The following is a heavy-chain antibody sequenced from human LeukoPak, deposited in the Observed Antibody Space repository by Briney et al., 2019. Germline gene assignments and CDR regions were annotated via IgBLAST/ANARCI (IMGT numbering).Heavy chain of an antibody. V-gene: IGHV1-69*01. CDR1: GGTFSSYA. J-gene: IGHJ6*02. Sequence: EASVKVSCKASGGTFSSYAISWVRQAPGQGLEWMGGIIPIFGTANYAQKFQGRVTITADESTSTAYMELSSLRSEDTAVYYCARGNWNVGPFYGMDVWGQGTTVTVSS. CDR3: ARGNWNVGPFYGMDV. D-gene: IGHD1-20*01. CDR2: IIPIFGTA.